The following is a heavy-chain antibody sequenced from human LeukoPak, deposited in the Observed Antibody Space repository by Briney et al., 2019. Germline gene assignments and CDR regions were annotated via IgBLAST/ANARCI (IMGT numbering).Heavy chain of an antibody. J-gene: IGHJ4*02. D-gene: IGHD2-2*01. CDR1: GLTITTYA. V-gene: IGHV3-64D*08. CDR3: VTRPPAGRYFDY. Sequence: GGSLRLSCSASGLTITTYAMFWVRQAPGKGLEYVSAISPDGGVTYYADSVKGRFTISRDNSKDTLYLQMSSLRAEDTAVYYCVTRPPAGRYFDYWGQGTKVTVSS. CDR2: ISPDGGVT.